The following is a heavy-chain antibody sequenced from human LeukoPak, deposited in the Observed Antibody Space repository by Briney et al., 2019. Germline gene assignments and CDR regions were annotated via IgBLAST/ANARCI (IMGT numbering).Heavy chain of an antibody. CDR2: IYPGDSDT. V-gene: IGHV5-51*01. D-gene: IGHD3-22*01. CDR1: GYIFNSYW. CDR3: ARQPDSSGSPLY. Sequence: GESLKISCEGSGYIFNSYWIGWVRQMPGRGLEWMGIIYPGDSDTRYSPSFQGQVTISADKFITTAYLQWGSLKASDTAMYYCARQPDSSGSPLYWGQGTLVTVSS. J-gene: IGHJ4*02.